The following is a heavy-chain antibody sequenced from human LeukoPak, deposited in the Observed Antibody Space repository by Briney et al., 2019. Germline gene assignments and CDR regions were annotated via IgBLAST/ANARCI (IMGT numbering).Heavy chain of an antibody. J-gene: IGHJ4*02. D-gene: IGHD5-24*01. CDR2: IIPIFGTA. CDR3: ARDRRDGYNFGALDY. Sequence: GSSVKVSCKASGGTFSSYAISWVRQAPGQGLEWMGGIIPIFGTANYAQKFQGRVTITTDESTSTAYMELSGLRSEDTAVYYCARDRRDGYNFGALDYWGQGTLVTVSS. V-gene: IGHV1-69*05. CDR1: GGTFSSYA.